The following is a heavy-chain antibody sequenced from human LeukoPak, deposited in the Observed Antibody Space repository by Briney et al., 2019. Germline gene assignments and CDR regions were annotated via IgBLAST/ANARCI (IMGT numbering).Heavy chain of an antibody. D-gene: IGHD3-3*01. V-gene: IGHV4-38-2*02. Sequence: SETLSLTCTVPGYSISSGYYWGWIRQPPGKGLEWIGSIYHSGSTYYNPSLKSRVTISVDTSKNQFSLKLSSVTAADTAVYYCARAFRGIFGVFEAFDIWGQGTMVTVSS. J-gene: IGHJ3*02. CDR2: IYHSGST. CDR3: ARAFRGIFGVFEAFDI. CDR1: GYSISSGYY.